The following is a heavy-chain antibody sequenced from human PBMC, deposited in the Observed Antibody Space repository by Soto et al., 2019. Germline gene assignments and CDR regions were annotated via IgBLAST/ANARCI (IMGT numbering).Heavy chain of an antibody. D-gene: IGHD6-19*01. J-gene: IGHJ6*02. CDR3: TMGLTASGMDV. Sequence: PGGSLRLSCETSGFTISSHWMSWVRQAPGKGLEWVANIKKDGSEKYYVDSVKGRFTISRDNVRNSVYLQMNSLRAEDTAVYFCTMGLTASGMDVWGQGTTVTVSS. V-gene: IGHV3-7*03. CDR1: GFTISSHW. CDR2: IKKDGSEK.